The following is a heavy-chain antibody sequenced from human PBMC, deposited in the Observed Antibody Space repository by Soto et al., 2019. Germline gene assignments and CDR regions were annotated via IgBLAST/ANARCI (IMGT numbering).Heavy chain of an antibody. CDR3: AKDPYYDSSGYYYG. CDR1: GFTFSSYA. CDR2: ISGSGGST. V-gene: IGHV3-23*04. J-gene: IGHJ4*02. D-gene: IGHD3-22*01. Sequence: VQLVESGGGVVQPGRSLRLSCAASGFTFSSYAMSWVRQAPGKGLEWVSAISGSGGSTYYADSVKGRFTISRDNSKNTLYLQMNSLRAEDTAVYYCAKDPYYDSSGYYYGWGQGTLVTVSS.